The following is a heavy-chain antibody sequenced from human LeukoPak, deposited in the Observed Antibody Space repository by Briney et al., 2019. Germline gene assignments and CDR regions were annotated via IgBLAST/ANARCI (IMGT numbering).Heavy chain of an antibody. CDR2: IKQDGSAK. J-gene: IGHJ4*02. CDR3: ARDSPFGEADY. V-gene: IGHV3-7*01. D-gene: IGHD3-10*01. Sequence: GALRLSCAASGFTFTNYWFTWVRQAPGKGLEWVANIKQDGSAKYYVDSVKGRFTISRDNAKNSLYLQMNSLRAEDTAVYYCARDSPFGEADYWGQGTLVTVSS. CDR1: GFTFTNYW.